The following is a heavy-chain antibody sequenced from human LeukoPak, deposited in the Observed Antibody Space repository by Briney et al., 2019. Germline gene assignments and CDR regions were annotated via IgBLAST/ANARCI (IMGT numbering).Heavy chain of an antibody. Sequence: SETLSLTCSVSGDSVSRSDSYWDWIRQPPGKWLEWIGTIYYSGRIYYIPALQIHLTMSLYQAHNLFSLNLPSMPAADTAVYYCARRRYYDGSGYLEWGQGTLLSVSS. CDR3: ARRRYYDGSGYLE. D-gene: IGHD3-22*01. CDR1: GDSVSRSDSY. V-gene: IGHV4-39*01. J-gene: IGHJ1*01. CDR2: IYYSGRI.